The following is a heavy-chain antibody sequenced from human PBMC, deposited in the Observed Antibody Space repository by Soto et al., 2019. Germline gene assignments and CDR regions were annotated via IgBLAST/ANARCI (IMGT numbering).Heavy chain of an antibody. Sequence: GGSLRLSCAASGFAFSTYGLNWVRQAPGEGLEWVSHISTSGSVVYYADSVKGRFTISRDNAKNSLYLQMNSLRAEDTAVYYCAKDLGLFRYSGYELGYYFDYWGQGTLVTVSS. CDR1: GFAFSTYG. V-gene: IGHV3-48*01. D-gene: IGHD5-12*01. CDR2: ISTSGSVV. CDR3: AKDLGLFRYSGYELGYYFDY. J-gene: IGHJ4*02.